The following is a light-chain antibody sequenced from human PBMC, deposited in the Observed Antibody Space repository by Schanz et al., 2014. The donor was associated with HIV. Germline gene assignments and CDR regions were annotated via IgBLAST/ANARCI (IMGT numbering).Light chain of an antibody. V-gene: IGLV2-14*01. Sequence: QSVLTQPASVSGSPGQSITISCPGTSSDGGGYNYVPLYQQHPGKAPKVMIYDFSNRPSGGSYRFSGSKSGNTASLTISGLQAEDEADYYCSSYTSSSTPLVFGGGTKLTVL. CDR3: SSYTSSSTPLV. CDR2: DFS. J-gene: IGLJ3*02. CDR1: SSDGGGYNY.